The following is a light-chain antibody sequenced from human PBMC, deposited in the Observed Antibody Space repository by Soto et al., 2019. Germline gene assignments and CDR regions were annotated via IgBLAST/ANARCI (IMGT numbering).Light chain of an antibody. J-gene: IGLJ2*01. CDR3: GADHASGSTFDVV. CDR2: VGTGEIVG. CDR1: SGYSNYE. Sequence: QSVLTQPPSASASLGASVTLTCTLSSGYSNYEVDWYQQRLGKGPRFVMRVGTGEIVGSKGDGIPDRFSVLGSGLNRYLTIKNIQEDDESDFHCGADHASGSTFDVVFGGGTKVTVL. V-gene: IGLV9-49*03.